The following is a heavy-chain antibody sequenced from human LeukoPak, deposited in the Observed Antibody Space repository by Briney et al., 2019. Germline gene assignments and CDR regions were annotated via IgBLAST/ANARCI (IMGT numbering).Heavy chain of an antibody. Sequence: PGGSLRLSCAASGFTFSDYYMTWIRQAPGKGLEWVSYISSSSGYIKYADSVKGRFTISRDNALNSLYLQMNSLRAEDTAVYYCARGSHSSGWYATDWGQGTLVTVSS. J-gene: IGHJ4*02. CDR2: ISSSSGYI. V-gene: IGHV3-11*05. D-gene: IGHD6-19*01. CDR1: GFTFSDYY. CDR3: ARGSHSSGWYATD.